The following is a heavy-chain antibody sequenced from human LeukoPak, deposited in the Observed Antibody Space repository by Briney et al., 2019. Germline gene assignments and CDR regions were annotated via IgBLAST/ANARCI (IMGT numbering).Heavy chain of an antibody. Sequence: PSETLSLTCTVSGGSISSYYWSWIRQPPGKGLEWIGYIYYSGSTNYNPSLKSRVTISVDTSKNQFSLKLSSVTAADTAVYYCARSMYYYDSSGYQYDNAFDIWGQGTMVTVSS. CDR3: ARSMYYYDSSGYQYDNAFDI. CDR2: IYYSGST. D-gene: IGHD3-22*01. V-gene: IGHV4-59*12. CDR1: GGSISSYY. J-gene: IGHJ3*02.